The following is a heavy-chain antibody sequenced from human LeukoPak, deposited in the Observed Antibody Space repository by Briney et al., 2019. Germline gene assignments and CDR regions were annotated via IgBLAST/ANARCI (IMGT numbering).Heavy chain of an antibody. CDR1: GYTFTNYD. J-gene: IGHJ5*02. V-gene: IGHV1-8*01. Sequence: GSVKVSCKTSGYTFTNYDIYSGRLTTGQRLEWMVCMHPKNGKTLYTQNFPGRVTMTRDTATSTAYMELHSLRFNDTAADYCAKGWRHSGWYDESAWGQGTLVTVSS. D-gene: IGHD6-13*01. CDR3: AKGWRHSGWYDESA. CDR2: MHPKNGKT.